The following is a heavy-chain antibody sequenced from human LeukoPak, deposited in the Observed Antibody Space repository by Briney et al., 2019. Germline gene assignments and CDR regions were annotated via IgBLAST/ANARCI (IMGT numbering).Heavy chain of an antibody. Sequence: PSETLSLTCAVYGGSFSGYYWSWIRQPPGKGLEWIGEINHSGSTNYNPSLKSRVAISVDTSKNQFSLKLSSVTAADTAVYYCARSDVVAAAEIDYWGQGTLVTVSS. J-gene: IGHJ4*02. D-gene: IGHD6-13*01. CDR2: INHSGST. CDR3: ARSDVVAAAEIDY. CDR1: GGSFSGYY. V-gene: IGHV4-34*01.